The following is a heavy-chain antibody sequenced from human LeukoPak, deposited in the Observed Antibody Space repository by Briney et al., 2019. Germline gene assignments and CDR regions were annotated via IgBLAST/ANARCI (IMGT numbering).Heavy chain of an antibody. CDR3: ASGLSRFAAAGY. Sequence: ASVKVSCKASGGTFISYAISWVRQAPGQGLEWMGGIIPIFGTANYAQKFQGGVTITADKSTSTAYMELSSLRSEDTAVYYCASGLSRFAAAGYWGQGTLVTVSS. J-gene: IGHJ4*02. CDR2: IIPIFGTA. CDR1: GGTFISYA. D-gene: IGHD6-13*01. V-gene: IGHV1-69*06.